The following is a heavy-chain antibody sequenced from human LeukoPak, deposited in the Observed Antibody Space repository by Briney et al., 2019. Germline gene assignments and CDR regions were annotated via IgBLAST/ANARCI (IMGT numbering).Heavy chain of an antibody. CDR1: GGSFSGYY. D-gene: IGHD3-16*01. CDR3: ARATDDEFYLYYGMDV. V-gene: IGHV4-34*01. CDR2: ISQSGST. Sequence: SETLSLTCAVYGGSFSGYYWNWIRQPPGRGLEWIGEISQSGSTNYNPSLKSRITMSVDTSKNQFSLQLRSMAAADTAVYFCARATDDEFYLYYGMDVWGQGTTVTVSS. J-gene: IGHJ6*02.